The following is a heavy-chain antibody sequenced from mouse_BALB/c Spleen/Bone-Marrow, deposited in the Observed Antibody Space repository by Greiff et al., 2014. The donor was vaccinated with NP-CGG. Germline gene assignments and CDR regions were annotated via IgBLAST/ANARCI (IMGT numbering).Heavy chain of an antibody. Sequence: QVQLQQSGPELVKPGASVRISCKASGYTFTSYYIHWVKQRPGQGLEWIVWIYPGNVNTKYNEKFKGKATLTADKSSSTAYMQLSSLTSEDSAVYFCARFYYGSSYAMDYWGQGTSVTVSS. J-gene: IGHJ4*01. CDR2: IYPGNVNT. D-gene: IGHD1-1*01. CDR1: GYTFTSYY. V-gene: IGHV1S56*01. CDR3: ARFYYGSSYAMDY.